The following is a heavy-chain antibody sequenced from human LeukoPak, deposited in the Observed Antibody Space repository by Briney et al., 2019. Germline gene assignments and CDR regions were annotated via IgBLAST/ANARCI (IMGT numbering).Heavy chain of an antibody. D-gene: IGHD6-19*01. J-gene: IGHJ3*02. CDR1: GGSISSGGYY. Sequence: PSQTLSLTCTVSGGSISSGGYYWSWIRQHPGKGLEWIGYIYYSGSTYYNPSLKSRDTISVDTSKNQFSLKLSSVTAADTAVYYCARELQWLVRPTDAFDIWGQGTMVTVSS. V-gene: IGHV4-31*03. CDR3: ARELQWLVRPTDAFDI. CDR2: IYYSGST.